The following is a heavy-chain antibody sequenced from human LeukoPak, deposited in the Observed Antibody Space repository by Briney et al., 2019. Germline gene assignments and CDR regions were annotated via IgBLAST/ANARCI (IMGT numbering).Heavy chain of an antibody. CDR3: ARAEGYGDYGPNWFDP. D-gene: IGHD4-17*01. J-gene: IGHJ5*02. Sequence: ASVKVSCKASGYTFTSYAMHWVRQAPGQRLEWMGWINAGNGNTKYSQEFHGRVTITRDTSASTAYMELSSLRSEDMAVYYCARAEGYGDYGPNWFDPWGQGTLVTVSS. CDR1: GYTFTSYA. CDR2: INAGNGNT. V-gene: IGHV1-3*03.